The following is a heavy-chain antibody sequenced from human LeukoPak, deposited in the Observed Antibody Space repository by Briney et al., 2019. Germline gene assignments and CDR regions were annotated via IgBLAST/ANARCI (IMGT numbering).Heavy chain of an antibody. J-gene: IGHJ4*02. D-gene: IGHD2-15*01. Sequence: GASVKVSCKASGYTFTGYYMHWVRQAPGQGLEWMGWMNPNSGNTGYAQKFQGRVTITTNTSISTAYMELSSLRSEDTAVYYCARVAVGGYYFDYWGQGTLVTVSS. CDR2: MNPNSGNT. CDR1: GYTFTGYY. CDR3: ARVAVGGYYFDY. V-gene: IGHV1-8*03.